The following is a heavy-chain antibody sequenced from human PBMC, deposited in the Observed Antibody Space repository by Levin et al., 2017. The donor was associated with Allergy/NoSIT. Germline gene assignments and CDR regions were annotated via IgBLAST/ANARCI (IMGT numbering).Heavy chain of an antibody. CDR1: GFTFSSYS. CDR2: ISSSSSYI. D-gene: IGHD3-10*01. CDR3: ATSMVRGVGYYFDY. V-gene: IGHV3-21*01. J-gene: IGHJ4*02. Sequence: GGSLRLSCAASGFTFSSYSMNWVRQAPGKGLEWVSSISSSSSYIYYADSVKGRFTISRDNAKNSLYLQMNSLRAEDTAVYYCATSMVRGVGYYFDYWGQGTLVTVSS.